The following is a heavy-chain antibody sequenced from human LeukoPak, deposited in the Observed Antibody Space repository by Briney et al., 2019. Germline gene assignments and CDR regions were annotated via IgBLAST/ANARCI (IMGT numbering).Heavy chain of an antibody. D-gene: IGHD6-6*01. V-gene: IGHV1-8*01. CDR3: ARSFPPARPRLHWFDP. J-gene: IGHJ5*02. Sequence: ASVKVSCRASGYTFTSYDINWVRQATGQGLEWMGWMNPNSGNTGYAQKFQGRVTMTRNTSISTAYMELSSLRPEDTAVYYCARSFPPARPRLHWFDPWGQGTLVTVSS. CDR2: MNPNSGNT. CDR1: GYTFTSYD.